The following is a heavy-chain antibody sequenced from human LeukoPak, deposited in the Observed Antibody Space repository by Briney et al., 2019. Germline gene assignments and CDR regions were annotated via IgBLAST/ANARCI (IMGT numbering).Heavy chain of an antibody. CDR1: GGSISSGSYY. Sequence: PSQTLSLTCTVSGGSISSGSYYWSWIGQPAGKGLEWIGRIYTSGSTNYNPSLKSRVTISVDTSKNQSSLKLSSVTAADTAVYYCARDRFWSGYYTYYYYYYMGVWGKGTTVTVSS. D-gene: IGHD3-3*01. V-gene: IGHV4-61*02. CDR2: IYTSGST. J-gene: IGHJ6*03. CDR3: ARDRFWSGYYTYYYYYYMGV.